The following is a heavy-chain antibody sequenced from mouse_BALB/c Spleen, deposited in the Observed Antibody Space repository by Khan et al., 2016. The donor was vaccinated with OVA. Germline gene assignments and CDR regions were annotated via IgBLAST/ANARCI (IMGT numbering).Heavy chain of an antibody. D-gene: IGHD1-1*01. CDR2: ISYSGRT. Sequence: VQLKESGPGLVKPSQSLSLTCTVTGYSITSDYAWNWIRQFPGNKLEWMGYISYSGRTSYNPSLNSRISITRDTSKNQFFLQLNSVTTEDTATYYCARSVTITTVVATDCDYWGQGTTLTVSS. J-gene: IGHJ2*01. CDR3: ARSVTITTVVATDCDY. V-gene: IGHV3-2*02. CDR1: GYSITSDYA.